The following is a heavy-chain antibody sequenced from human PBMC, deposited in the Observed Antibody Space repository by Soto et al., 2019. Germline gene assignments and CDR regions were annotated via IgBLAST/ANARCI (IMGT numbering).Heavy chain of an antibody. Sequence: SETLSLTCAVSGGSFSGFYWTWTRQPPGEGLEWIGEINHSGTTNFNPSLRSRLTISIDTSKNQFSLKVGSVTAADTAVYYCASSSLYGMDVWGQGTTVTVSS. V-gene: IGHV4-34*01. CDR3: ASSSLYGMDV. CDR2: INHSGTT. CDR1: GGSFSGFY. J-gene: IGHJ6*02.